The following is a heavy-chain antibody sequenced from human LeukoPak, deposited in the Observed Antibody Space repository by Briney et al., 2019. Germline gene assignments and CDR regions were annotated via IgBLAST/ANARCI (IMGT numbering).Heavy chain of an antibody. CDR3: ASDQSIGTDLRYFFDY. Sequence: GGSLRLSCAASGITFSRYAMNWVRQAPGKGLEWVSYISSISNYIQYADSVKGRFTISRDNAKNSLYLQMNSLRDEDTAVYYCASDQSIGTDLRYFFDYWGQGTLVTVSS. CDR2: ISSISNYI. J-gene: IGHJ4*02. CDR1: GITFSRYA. D-gene: IGHD3-9*01. V-gene: IGHV3-48*02.